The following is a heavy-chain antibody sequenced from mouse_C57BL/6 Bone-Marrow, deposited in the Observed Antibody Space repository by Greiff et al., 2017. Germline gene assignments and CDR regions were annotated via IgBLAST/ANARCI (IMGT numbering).Heavy chain of an antibody. CDR3: ARWDGYYWYFDV. D-gene: IGHD2-3*01. J-gene: IGHJ1*03. CDR2: IHPNSGST. CDR1: GYTFTSYW. V-gene: IGHV1-64*01. Sequence: VQLQQPGAELVKPGASVKLSCKASGYTFTSYWMHWVKQRPGQGLEWIGMIHPNSGSTNYNEKFKSKATLTVDKPSSTAYMQLSSLTSEDSAVYYCARWDGYYWYFDVWGTGTTVTVSS.